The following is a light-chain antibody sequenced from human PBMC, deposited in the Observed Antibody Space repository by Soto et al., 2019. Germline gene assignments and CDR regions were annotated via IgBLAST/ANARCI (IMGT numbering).Light chain of an antibody. V-gene: IGLV2-23*01. Sequence: QSVLTQPASVSGSPGQSITISCTGTSSDVGSYNFVSWYQQHPGKVPKLIIYEGSKWPSGVSNRFSGSKSGNTASLTISGLQAEDEADYYCCSYAGGTDVFGTGTKLTVL. J-gene: IGLJ1*01. CDR3: CSYAGGTDV. CDR2: EGS. CDR1: SSDVGSYNF.